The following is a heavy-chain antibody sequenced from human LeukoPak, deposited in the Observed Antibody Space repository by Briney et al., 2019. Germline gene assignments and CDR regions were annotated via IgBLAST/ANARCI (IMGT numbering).Heavy chain of an antibody. Sequence: PGGSLRLSCAASGFTFSSYAMHWVRQAPGKGLEYVSAISSNGGNTYYANSVKGRFTISRDNSKNTLYLQMGSLRAEDMAVYYCARPSSSSPNQFDYWGQGTLVTVSS. J-gene: IGHJ4*02. D-gene: IGHD6-6*01. CDR3: ARPSSSSPNQFDY. CDR2: ISSNGGNT. V-gene: IGHV3-64*01. CDR1: GFTFSSYA.